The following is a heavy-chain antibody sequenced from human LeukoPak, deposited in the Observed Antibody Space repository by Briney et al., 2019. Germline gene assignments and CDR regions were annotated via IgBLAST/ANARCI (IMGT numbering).Heavy chain of an antibody. CDR1: GYTFSNYG. J-gene: IGHJ6*03. Sequence: WASVKVSCKTSGYTFSNYGISWVRQAPGRGLEWVGWISAFNGNTNYAPKLQDRVTLTTDTSTSTAYMELRSLRSDDTAVYFCARDLERYPISGNDRYYYYYYMDVWGKGTTVTVSS. CDR3: ARDLERYPISGNDRYYYYYYMDV. CDR2: ISAFNGNT. D-gene: IGHD1-1*01. V-gene: IGHV1-18*01.